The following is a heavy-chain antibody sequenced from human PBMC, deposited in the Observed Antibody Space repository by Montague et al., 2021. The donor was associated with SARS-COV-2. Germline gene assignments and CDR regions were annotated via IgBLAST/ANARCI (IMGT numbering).Heavy chain of an antibody. CDR1: GFTFSSYG. J-gene: IGHJ3*02. CDR2: IWYDESNK. CDR3: ARDTMRGSYYADAFDI. V-gene: IGHV3-33*01. Sequence: SLRLSCAVSGFTFSSYGVHWVRQAPGKGLEWVAVIWYDESNKYYADSVKGRFTISRDNSKNTLYLQMNSLRAEDTAVYYCARDTMRGSYYADAFDIWGQGTMVTVSS. D-gene: IGHD1-26*01.